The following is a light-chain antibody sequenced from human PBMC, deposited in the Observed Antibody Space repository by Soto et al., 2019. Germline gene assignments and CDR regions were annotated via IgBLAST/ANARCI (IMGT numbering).Light chain of an antibody. CDR1: SSNIGAGPA. J-gene: IGLJ3*02. V-gene: IGLV1-40*01. CDR3: QSYDPALRPSL. CDR2: SNN. Sequence: QSVLTQPPSVSGAPGQRVTISCTGSSSNIGAGPAVHWYQQLPGTAPKLLIHSNNNRPSGVPDRLSGYKSATSASLANAGLPADDEADYYCQSYDPALRPSLFGGGTKLTVL.